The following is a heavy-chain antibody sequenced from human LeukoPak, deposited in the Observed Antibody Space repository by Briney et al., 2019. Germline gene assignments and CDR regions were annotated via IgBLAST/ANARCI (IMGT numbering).Heavy chain of an antibody. Sequence: GGSLRLSCAASGFTFRNYWMGWVRQAPGKGLEWVANTKPDGSAEYYADSVRSRFTTSRDNANNFLYLQMNSLRAEDTAVYYCAREGGLNTNFDYWGQGTLVTVSS. CDR2: TKPDGSAE. CDR1: GFTFRNYW. CDR3: AREGGLNTNFDY. D-gene: IGHD5-12*01. V-gene: IGHV3-7*01. J-gene: IGHJ4*02.